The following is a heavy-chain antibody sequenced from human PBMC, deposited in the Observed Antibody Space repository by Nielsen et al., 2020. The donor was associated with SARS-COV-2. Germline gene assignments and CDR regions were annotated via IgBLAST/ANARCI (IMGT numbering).Heavy chain of an antibody. CDR2: IYYSGST. CDR1: GGSISSGGYY. CDR3: ARYFSDAYYYFDY. D-gene: IGHD3-16*01. J-gene: IGHJ4*02. Sequence: SETLSLTCTVSGGSISSGGYYWSWIRQSPGKGLEWIGYIYYSGSTYYNPSLKSRVTISVDTSKNQFSLKLSSVTAADTAVYYCARYFSDAYYYFDYWGQGILVTVSS. V-gene: IGHV4-31*03.